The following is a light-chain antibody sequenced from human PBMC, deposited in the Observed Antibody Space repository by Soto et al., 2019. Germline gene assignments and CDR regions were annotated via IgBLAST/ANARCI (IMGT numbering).Light chain of an antibody. CDR1: RSNIGDNY. V-gene: IGLV1-51*01. J-gene: IGLJ1*01. CDR3: GTWDTSLSAYV. CDR2: DNE. Sequence: QSVLTQPPSVSAAPGQKVTISCSGSRSNIGDNYVSWYQQLPGTAPILLMSDNERRPSGIPDRFSGSKSGTTATLAITGLQPGDEAEYSCGTWDTSLSAYVFAAGTKVTVL.